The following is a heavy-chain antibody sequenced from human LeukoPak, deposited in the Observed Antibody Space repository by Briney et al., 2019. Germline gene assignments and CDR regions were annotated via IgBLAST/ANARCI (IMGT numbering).Heavy chain of an antibody. CDR3: ARDQSKGLRFLEWLSTSDY. V-gene: IGHV1-18*01. J-gene: IGHJ4*02. CDR1: GYTFTSYG. Sequence: GASVKVSCKASGYTFTSYGISWVRQAPGQGLEWMGWISAYNGNTNYAQKLQVRVTMTTDTSTSTAYMELRSLRSDDTAVYYCARDQSKGLRFLEWLSTSDYWGQGTLVTVSS. CDR2: ISAYNGNT. D-gene: IGHD3-3*01.